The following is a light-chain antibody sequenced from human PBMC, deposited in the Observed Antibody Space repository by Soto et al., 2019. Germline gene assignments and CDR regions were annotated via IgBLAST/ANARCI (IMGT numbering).Light chain of an antibody. J-gene: IGKJ1*01. Sequence: EIVLTQSPGTLSLSPGERATLSCRASQSSSSYLAWYQKKPGQAPRLLIYDASSRATGIPDRFSGSASGTDFTLTISRLEPEDFAVYYCQQYGRSPWTFGQGTKVEIK. CDR1: QSSSSY. V-gene: IGKV3-20*01. CDR3: QQYGRSPWT. CDR2: DAS.